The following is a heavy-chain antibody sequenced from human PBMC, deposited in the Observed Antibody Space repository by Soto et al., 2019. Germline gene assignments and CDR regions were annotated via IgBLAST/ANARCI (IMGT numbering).Heavy chain of an antibody. CDR3: ARDNHDFWSGYYIF. Sequence: GGSLRLSCAASGFTFSSYWMSWVRQAPGKGLEWVANIKQDGSEKYYVDSVKGRFTIFRDNAKNSLYLQMNSLRAEDTAVYYCARDNHDFWSGYYIFWGQGTLVTVSS. D-gene: IGHD3-3*01. V-gene: IGHV3-7*01. CDR1: GFTFSSYW. J-gene: IGHJ4*02. CDR2: IKQDGSEK.